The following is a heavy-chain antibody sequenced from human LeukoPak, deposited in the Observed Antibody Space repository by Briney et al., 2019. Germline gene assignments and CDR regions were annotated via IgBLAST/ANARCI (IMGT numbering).Heavy chain of an antibody. CDR2: ISSSSSYI. V-gene: IGHV3-21*01. CDR3: ARVDFTVTTDRSRFDP. CDR1: GFTFSTYS. Sequence: GGSLRLSCAASGFTFSTYSMNWVRQAPGRGLEWVSSISSSSSYIYYADSVKGRFTISRDNAKNSLYLQMNSLRAEDTALYYCARVDFTVTTDRSRFDPWGQGTLVTVSS. D-gene: IGHD4-17*01. J-gene: IGHJ5*02.